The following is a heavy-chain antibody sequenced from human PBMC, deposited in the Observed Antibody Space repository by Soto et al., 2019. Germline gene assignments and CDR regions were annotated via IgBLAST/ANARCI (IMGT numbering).Heavy chain of an antibody. Sequence: EVQLVESGGGLVQPGGSLRLSCATSGFILSDCAMNWVRQAPGKGLEWVSYISSSSSVIDYADSVKGRFNVSRDKARNSLYLQMNSLRAEDTAVYYCARDLSWGSNWYYYMDVWGKGTTVTVSS. CDR1: GFILSDCA. J-gene: IGHJ6*03. D-gene: IGHD7-27*01. CDR3: ARDLSWGSNWYYYMDV. CDR2: ISSSSSVI. V-gene: IGHV3-48*01.